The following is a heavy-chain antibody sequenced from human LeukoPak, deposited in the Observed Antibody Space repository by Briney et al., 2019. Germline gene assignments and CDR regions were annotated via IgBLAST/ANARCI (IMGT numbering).Heavy chain of an antibody. Sequence: GGSLRLSCAASGFTFSSYAMSWVRQAPGKGLEWVSAISGSGGSTYYADSVKGRFTISRDNAKNSLYLQMNSLRAEDTAVYYCARGPYSGGSCYSLYYYGMDVWGQGTTVTVSS. D-gene: IGHD2-15*01. CDR2: ISGSGGST. V-gene: IGHV3-23*01. CDR1: GFTFSSYA. CDR3: ARGPYSGGSCYSLYYYGMDV. J-gene: IGHJ6*02.